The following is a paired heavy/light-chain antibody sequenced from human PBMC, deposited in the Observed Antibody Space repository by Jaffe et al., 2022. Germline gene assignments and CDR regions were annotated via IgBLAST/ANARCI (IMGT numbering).Heavy chain of an antibody. CDR3: TTAIYSINSIYRY. Sequence: EVQLVESGGGLVKPGGSLRLSCTGSGFTFSDAWMSWVRQAPGKGLEWVGRFKSKTHGGTMDYAAPVKGRFTMSRDDSKDTFDLQMNSLNSEDTAVYFCTTAIYSINSIYRYWGQGILVTVSS. V-gene: IGHV3-15*01. CDR2: FKSKTHGGTM. J-gene: IGHJ4*02. CDR1: GFTFSDAW. D-gene: IGHD2-21*01.
Light chain of an antibody. V-gene: IGKV1-33*01. J-gene: IGKJ5*01. CDR3: QQYLSLPIT. CDR1: QDISLY. CDR2: DAH. Sequence: DIQMTQSPSSLSASVGDRVTVTCQASQDISLYLSWYQQRPGKAPRLLIYDAHTLETGVPSRFSGSGSGTDFTLTISSLQPEDIATYYCQQYLSLPITFGQETRLEI.